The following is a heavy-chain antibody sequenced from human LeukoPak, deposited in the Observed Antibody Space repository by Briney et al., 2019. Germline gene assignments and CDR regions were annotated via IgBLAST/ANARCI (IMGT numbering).Heavy chain of an antibody. Sequence: GGSLRLSCAASGFTFSSYSMNWVRQAPGKGLEWVSSITSSSSYIDYADSVKGRFTISRDNAKNSLYLQMNSLRAEDTAVYYCARVRYDGTGYYSIFDYWGQGTLVTVSS. CDR3: ARVRYDGTGYYSIFDY. CDR1: GFTFSSYS. D-gene: IGHD3-22*01. CDR2: ITSSSSYI. V-gene: IGHV3-21*01. J-gene: IGHJ4*02.